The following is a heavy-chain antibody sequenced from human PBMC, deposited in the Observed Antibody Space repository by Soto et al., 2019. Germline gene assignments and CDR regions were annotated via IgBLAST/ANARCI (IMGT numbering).Heavy chain of an antibody. CDR2: IWYDGSNK. CDR1: GFTFSSYG. D-gene: IGHD1-1*01. V-gene: IGHV3-33*01. J-gene: IGHJ6*02. Sequence: QVQLVESGGGVVQPGRSLRLSCAASGFTFSSYGMHWVRQAPGKGLEWVAVIWYDGSNKYYADSVKGRFTISRDNSKNTLYLQMNSLRAEDTAVYYCARGVQLYYGMDVWGQGTTVTVSS. CDR3: ARGVQLYYGMDV.